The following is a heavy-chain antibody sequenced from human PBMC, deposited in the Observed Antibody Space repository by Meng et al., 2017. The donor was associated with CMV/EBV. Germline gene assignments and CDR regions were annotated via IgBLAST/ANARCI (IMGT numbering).Heavy chain of an antibody. CDR3: ARGGGGEWELLHYFDY. Sequence: GQQQEWGAGLLNPSVTLSLTLAVYGGSFRGYHWSWNPQPPGKGLEGIGEINHSGSTNSNPSLKSRATISVDTSKNQFSLKLSSVTAADTAVYYCARGGGGEWELLHYFDYWGQGTLVTVSS. V-gene: IGHV4-34*01. J-gene: IGHJ4*02. CDR1: GGSFRGYH. D-gene: IGHD1-26*01. CDR2: INHSGST.